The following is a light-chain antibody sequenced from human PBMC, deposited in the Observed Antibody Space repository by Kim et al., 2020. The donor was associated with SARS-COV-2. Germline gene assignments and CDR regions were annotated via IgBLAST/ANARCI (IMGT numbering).Light chain of an antibody. CDR3: QTWGTGIVV. V-gene: IGLV4-69*01. Sequence: ASGELTCTRGRGDRSYAVAWHEQQPGKGPRYLMKLNSDGSHSKGDGIADRFSGCSAGAERYLTISSRQSEEEADYYCQTWGTGIVVFGGGTQLTVL. J-gene: IGLJ2*01. CDR2: LNSDGSH. CDR1: RGDRSYA.